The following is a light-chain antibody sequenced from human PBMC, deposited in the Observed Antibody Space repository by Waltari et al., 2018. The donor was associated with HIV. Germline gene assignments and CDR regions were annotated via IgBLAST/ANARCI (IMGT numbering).Light chain of an antibody. CDR1: QKILYSANNKNY. Sequence: DIAMTQSPDTLTVSLGERATINCRSSQKILYSANNKNYLAWYQQKSGHPPKVLFYWASSRESGVPNRFRGSGSVTDFTLTISSVQAEDVAVYYCQQYYSLPWTFGQGTKVEI. CDR3: QQYYSLPWT. J-gene: IGKJ1*01. CDR2: WAS. V-gene: IGKV4-1*01.